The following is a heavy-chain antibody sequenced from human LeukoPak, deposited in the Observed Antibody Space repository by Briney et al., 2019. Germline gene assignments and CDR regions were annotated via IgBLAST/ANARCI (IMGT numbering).Heavy chain of an antibody. CDR3: ASFGLVRSKNWFDP. Sequence: ASVKVSCKASGYTFTSYGISWVRQAPGQGLEWMGWISAYNGNTNYAQKLQGRVPMTTDTSTSTAYMELRSLRSDDTAVYYCASFGLVRSKNWFDPWGQGTLVTVSS. CDR2: ISAYNGNT. CDR1: GYTFTSYG. V-gene: IGHV1-18*01. J-gene: IGHJ5*02. D-gene: IGHD3/OR15-3a*01.